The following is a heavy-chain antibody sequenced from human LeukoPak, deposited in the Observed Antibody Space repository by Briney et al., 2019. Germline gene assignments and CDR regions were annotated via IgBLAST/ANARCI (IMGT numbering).Heavy chain of an antibody. Sequence: ASVKVSCKVSGYTLTELSMHWVRQAPGKGLEWMGGFDPEDGETIYAQKLQGRVTMTTDTSTSTAYMELRSLRSDDTAVYYCARVYAVPAAIRHYYYYMDVWGKGTTVTVSS. CDR2: FDPEDGET. D-gene: IGHD2-2*01. V-gene: IGHV1-24*01. J-gene: IGHJ6*03. CDR1: GYTLTELS. CDR3: ARVYAVPAAIRHYYYYMDV.